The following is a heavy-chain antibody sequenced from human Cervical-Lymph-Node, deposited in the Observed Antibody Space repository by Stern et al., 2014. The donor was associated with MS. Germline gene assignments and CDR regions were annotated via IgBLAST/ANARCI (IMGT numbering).Heavy chain of an antibody. V-gene: IGHV3-15*01. Sequence: EVQLVESGGGLVKPGGSLRLSCAGSGFNFSNAWMTWVRQAPGKGPEWVGRIKSKSDGGTTDYTAPVKDRFTILRDDSQNTLYLHMNSLKTEDTALYYCTTENMGLDDEGNWFDPWGQGTLVTVSS. CDR3: TTENMGLDDEGNWFDP. CDR1: GFNFSNAW. D-gene: IGHD3/OR15-3a*01. J-gene: IGHJ5*02. CDR2: IKSKSDGGTT.